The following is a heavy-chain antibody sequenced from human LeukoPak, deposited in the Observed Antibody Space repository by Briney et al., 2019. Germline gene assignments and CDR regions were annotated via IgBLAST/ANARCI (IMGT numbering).Heavy chain of an antibody. D-gene: IGHD3-10*01. Sequence: SETLSLTCTVSGYSISSGYYWGWIRQPPGKGLEWIGSIYHSGTTYYNPSLKSRVTISVDTSKNQFSLKLSSVTAADTAVYYCARDPGYYGSGSRGAFDYWGQGTLVTVSS. V-gene: IGHV4-38-2*02. CDR1: GYSISSGYY. J-gene: IGHJ4*02. CDR2: IYHSGTT. CDR3: ARDPGYYGSGSRGAFDY.